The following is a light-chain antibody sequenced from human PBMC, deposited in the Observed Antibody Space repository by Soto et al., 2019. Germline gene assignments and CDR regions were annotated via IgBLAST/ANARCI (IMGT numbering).Light chain of an antibody. V-gene: IGKV3-11*01. J-gene: IGKJ2*01. Sequence: EIVLTQSPATLSLSPGERATLSCRASQRVSSYLAWYQQKPGQAPRLLIYDASNRATGIPARFSGSGSGTDFPLTISSLEPEDFAVYYCQQRSNWPPMYTFGQGTKLEI. CDR2: DAS. CDR1: QRVSSY. CDR3: QQRSNWPPMYT.